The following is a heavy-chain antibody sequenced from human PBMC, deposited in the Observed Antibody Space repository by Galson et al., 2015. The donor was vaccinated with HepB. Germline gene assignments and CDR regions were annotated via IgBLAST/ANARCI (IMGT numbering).Heavy chain of an antibody. J-gene: IGHJ3*02. CDR1: GFTFSSYS. Sequence: PRLSCAASGFTFSSYSMNWVRQAPGKGLEWVSYISNSASTIYYADSLKGRFTISRDNAKSSLYLQINSLKDEDTAVYYCARLRGSQRPDAFDIWGQGTMVTVSS. CDR3: ARLRGSQRPDAFDI. D-gene: IGHD3-10*01. CDR2: ISNSASTI. V-gene: IGHV3-48*02.